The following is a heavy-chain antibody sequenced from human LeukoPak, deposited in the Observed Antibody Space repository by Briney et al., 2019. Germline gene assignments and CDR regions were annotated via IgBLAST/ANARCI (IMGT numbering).Heavy chain of an antibody. J-gene: IGHJ6*02. Sequence: ASVKVSCTVSGYTLTELSMHWVRQAPGKGLEWMGGFDPEDGETIYAQKFQGRVTMTEDTSTDTAYMELSSLRSEDTAVYYCAREWQQLDYYYYSMDVWGQGTTVTVSS. CDR3: AREWQQLDYYYYSMDV. CDR2: FDPEDGET. V-gene: IGHV1-24*01. D-gene: IGHD6-13*01. CDR1: GYTLTELS.